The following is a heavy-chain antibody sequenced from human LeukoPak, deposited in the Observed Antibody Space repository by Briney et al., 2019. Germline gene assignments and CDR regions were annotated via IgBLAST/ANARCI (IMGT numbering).Heavy chain of an antibody. CDR2: MNPNSGNT. Sequence: ASVKVSCKASGYTFTSYDINWVRQATGQGLEWMGWMNPNSGNTGYAQKFQGRVTMTRNTSISTAYMELSSLTSEDTAVYFCAREGRRNIYCSSGSCGALDIWGQGTMVTVSS. CDR1: GYTFTSYD. V-gene: IGHV1-8*01. CDR3: AREGRRNIYCSSGSCGALDI. J-gene: IGHJ3*02. D-gene: IGHD2-15*01.